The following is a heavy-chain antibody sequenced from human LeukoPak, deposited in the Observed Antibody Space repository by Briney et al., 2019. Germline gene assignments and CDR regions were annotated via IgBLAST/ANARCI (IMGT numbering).Heavy chain of an antibody. CDR1: GGSFSGYY. V-gene: IGHV4-34*01. CDR2: INHCGST. J-gene: IGHJ4*02. CDR3: ARGPKGYMVRGVIKGPFDY. Sequence: SETLFLTFAVYGGSFSGYYWSWIRQPPGKGLEWIGEINHCGSTNYNPSLQSRVTIRVDTSKNQFSLKLSSVTAADTAVYYCARGPKGYMVRGVIKGPFDYWGQGTLVTVSS. D-gene: IGHD3-10*01.